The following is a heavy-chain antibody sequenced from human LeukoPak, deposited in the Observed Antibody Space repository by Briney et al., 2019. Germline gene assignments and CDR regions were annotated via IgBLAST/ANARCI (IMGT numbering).Heavy chain of an antibody. D-gene: IGHD3-22*01. J-gene: IGHJ4*02. V-gene: IGHV3-21*01. CDR1: GFTFRSHT. CDR2: ITITSNYI. Sequence: GGSLRLSCVASGFTFRSHTMNWVRQAPGKGLEWVSSITITSNYIFYTDSVRGRFTISRDNAQNSLYLQMNSLRAEDTAAYYCARKYYYDSSGYWVFDYWGQGTLVTVSS. CDR3: ARKYYYDSSGYWVFDY.